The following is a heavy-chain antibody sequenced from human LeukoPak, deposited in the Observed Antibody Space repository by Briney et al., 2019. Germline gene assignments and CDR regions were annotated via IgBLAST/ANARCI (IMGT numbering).Heavy chain of an antibody. D-gene: IGHD6-19*01. V-gene: IGHV7-4-1*02. CDR3: AIGLAVAGTPTFDY. Sequence: ASVKVSCKASGYTFTSYAMNWVRQAPGQGLEWMGWINTNTGNPTYAQGFTGRFVFSLDTSVSTAYLQISSLRAEDTAVYYCAIGLAVAGTPTFDYWGQGTLVTVSS. CDR1: GYTFTSYA. J-gene: IGHJ4*02. CDR2: INTNTGNP.